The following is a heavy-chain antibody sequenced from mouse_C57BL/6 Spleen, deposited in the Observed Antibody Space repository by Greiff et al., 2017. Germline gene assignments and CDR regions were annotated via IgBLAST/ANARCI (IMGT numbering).Heavy chain of an antibody. CDR1: GYTFTSYW. D-gene: IGHD2-4*01. Sequence: VQLKQPGAELVKPGASVKLSCKASGYTFTSYWMHWVKQRPGQGLEWIGMIHPNSGSTNYNEKFKSKATLTVDKSSSTAYMQLSSLTSEDSAVYYCARRDYEDYAMDYWGQGTSVTVSS. CDR2: IHPNSGST. CDR3: ARRDYEDYAMDY. V-gene: IGHV1-64*01. J-gene: IGHJ4*01.